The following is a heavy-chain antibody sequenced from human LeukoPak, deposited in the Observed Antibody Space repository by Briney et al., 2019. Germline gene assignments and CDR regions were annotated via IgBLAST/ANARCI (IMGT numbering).Heavy chain of an antibody. V-gene: IGHV3-15*01. Sequence: PGGSLRLSCAASGFTFSNAWMSWVRQAPGKGLEWVGRIKSKTDGGTTDYAAPVKGRFTISRDDSKNTLYLQMNSLKTEDTAVYYCTTVRFEAGGRVDYWGQGTLVTVSS. D-gene: IGHD3-16*01. CDR2: IKSKTDGGTT. J-gene: IGHJ4*02. CDR1: GFTFSNAW. CDR3: TTVRFEAGGRVDY.